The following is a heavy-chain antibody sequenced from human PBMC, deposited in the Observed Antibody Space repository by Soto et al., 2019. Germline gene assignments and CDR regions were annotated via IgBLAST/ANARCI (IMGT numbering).Heavy chain of an antibody. Sequence: SETLSLTCTVSGGPISNYYWSWIRQVPGKGLEWIGYIYSSGSTHYNPSLQSRVTISADTSKNQVSLKVNSVTAADTAVYYCARDHPHSYGVYYFDYWGQGTPVTVSS. CDR2: IYSSGST. CDR3: ARDHPHSYGVYYFDY. CDR1: GGPISNYY. D-gene: IGHD5-18*01. J-gene: IGHJ4*02. V-gene: IGHV4-59*01.